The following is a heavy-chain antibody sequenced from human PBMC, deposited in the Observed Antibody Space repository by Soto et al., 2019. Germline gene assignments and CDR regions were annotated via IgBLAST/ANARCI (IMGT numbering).Heavy chain of an antibody. J-gene: IGHJ2*01. CDR2: INPNSGGT. V-gene: IGHV1-2*02. CDR3: ATGIAAHFGDLYFDL. D-gene: IGHD6-6*01. Sequence: QVQLVQSGAEVKKPGASVKVSCKASGYTFTGYYMHWVRQAPGQGLEWMGWINPNSGGTNYAQKFQGRVTMTRETSIRTAYMELSRLRSDDTAVYYCATGIAAHFGDLYFDLWGRGTLVTVSS. CDR1: GYTFTGYY.